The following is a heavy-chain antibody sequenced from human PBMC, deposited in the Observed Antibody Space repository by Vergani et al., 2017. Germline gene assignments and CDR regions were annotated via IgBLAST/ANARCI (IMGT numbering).Heavy chain of an antibody. CDR3: ARVNTETNGHLYYYYYMDV. V-gene: IGHV4-34*01. CDR2: IDPTERP. J-gene: IGHJ6*03. CDR1: GGSFTSYH. D-gene: IGHD2-8*01. Sequence: QVQLQQGGGGVLKPSEILYLTCVVNGGSFTSYHWTWIRQSPGEGLEWVGDIDPTERPDYTPSLTSRLTMSVEKSRNQFSLTLNSVTATDTAVYFCARVNTETNGHLYYYYYMDVWGQGTAVTVS.